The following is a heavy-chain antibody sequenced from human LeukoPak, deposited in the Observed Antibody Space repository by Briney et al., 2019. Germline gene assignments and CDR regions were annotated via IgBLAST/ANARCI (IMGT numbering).Heavy chain of an antibody. J-gene: IGHJ4*02. D-gene: IGHD4-23*01. CDR2: FDPEDGET. Sequence: RASVKVSFTVSGYTLTELSTHWVRQAPGKGLEWMGGFDPEDGETIYAQKFQGRVTMTEDTSTDTAYMELSSLRSEDTAVYYCATDDYGGGPPAYWGQGTLVTVSS. V-gene: IGHV1-24*01. CDR3: ATDDYGGGPPAY. CDR1: GYTLTELS.